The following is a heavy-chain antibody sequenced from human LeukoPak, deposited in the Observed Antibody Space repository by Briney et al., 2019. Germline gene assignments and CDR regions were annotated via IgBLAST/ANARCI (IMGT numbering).Heavy chain of an antibody. V-gene: IGHV3-30*04. J-gene: IGHJ4*02. Sequence: PGRSLRLSCAASGFNFSDYAMHWVRQAPGKGLDWVAVVSYDGKIKYYADSVEGRFTIPRDNSKSTLYLQMNNLRSDDTAIYYCACDYWGQGTLVTVSS. CDR3: ACDY. CDR1: GFNFSDYA. CDR2: VSYDGKIK.